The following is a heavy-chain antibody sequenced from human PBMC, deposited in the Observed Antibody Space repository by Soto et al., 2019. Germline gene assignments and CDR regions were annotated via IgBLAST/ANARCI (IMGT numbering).Heavy chain of an antibody. V-gene: IGHV3-33*01. CDR1: GFTFSSYG. J-gene: IGHJ4*02. Sequence: GGSLRLSCAASGFTFSSYGMHWVRQAPGKGLEWVAVIWYDGSNKYYADSVKGRFTISRDNSKNTLYLQMNSLRAEDTAVYYCARDILWLEYYFDYWGQGTLVTVSS. D-gene: IGHD6-19*01. CDR3: ARDILWLEYYFDY. CDR2: IWYDGSNK.